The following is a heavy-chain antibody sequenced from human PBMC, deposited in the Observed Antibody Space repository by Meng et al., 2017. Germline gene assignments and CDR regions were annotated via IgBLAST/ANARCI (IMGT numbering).Heavy chain of an antibody. Sequence: ASVKVSCKASGYTFTTYAMNWVRQAPGQGLEWMGWINTDIGNPTYAQGFTGRFVFSLDTSVSTAYLQISNLKAEDTAVYYCARGRGAVAYSVNYYYLDSWGQGTLVTVSS. CDR3: ARGRGAVAYSVNYYYLDS. CDR2: INTDIGNP. CDR1: GYTFTTYA. V-gene: IGHV7-4-1*02. D-gene: IGHD1-26*01. J-gene: IGHJ4*02.